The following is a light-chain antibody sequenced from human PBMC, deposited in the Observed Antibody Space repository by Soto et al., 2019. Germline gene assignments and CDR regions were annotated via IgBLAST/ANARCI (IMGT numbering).Light chain of an antibody. V-gene: IGKV1-5*03. CDR2: KAS. CDR1: QSISSW. CDR3: QRSFP. Sequence: DIQMTQSPSTLSASVGDRVTITCRASQSISSWLAWYQQKPGKAPKLLIYKASTLESGVPSRFSGSGSGTELTLTISSLRPDNFAPHYCQRSFPFAPGPKVDTK. J-gene: IGKJ3*01.